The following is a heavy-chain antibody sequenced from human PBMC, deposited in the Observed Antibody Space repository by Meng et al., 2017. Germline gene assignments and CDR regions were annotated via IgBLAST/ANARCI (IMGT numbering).Heavy chain of an antibody. J-gene: IGHJ5*02. CDR2: IYHSGST. V-gene: IGHV4-30-4*01. Sequence: QVQLQESGPGLVKPSQTLSLTCTVSGGSISSGNYYWSWIRQPPEKGLEWIGYIYHSGSTYYNPSLKSRVTISVDTSKNQFSLKLNYVTAADTAVYYCARDSGVGGSYNWFDPWGQGTLVTVSS. CDR1: GGSISSGNYY. CDR3: ARDSGVGGSYNWFDP. D-gene: IGHD1-26*01.